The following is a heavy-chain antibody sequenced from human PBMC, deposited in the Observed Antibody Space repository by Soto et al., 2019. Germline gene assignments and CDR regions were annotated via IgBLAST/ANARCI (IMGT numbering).Heavy chain of an antibody. V-gene: IGHV1-58*02. J-gene: IGHJ4*02. CDR1: GGTFSSYA. D-gene: IGHD5-12*01. CDR2: IVVGSGNT. CDR3: AAVTRGYSGYDYVDY. Sequence: GASVKVSCKASGGTFSSYAISWVRQARGQRLEWIGWIVVGSGNTNYAQKFQERVTITRDMSTSTAYMELSSLRSEDTAVYYCAAVTRGYSGYDYVDYWGQGTLVTVSS.